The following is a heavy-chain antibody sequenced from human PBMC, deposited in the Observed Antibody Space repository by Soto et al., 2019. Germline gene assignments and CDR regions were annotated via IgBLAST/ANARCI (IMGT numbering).Heavy chain of an antibody. J-gene: IGHJ4*02. V-gene: IGHV3-74*01. CDR1: GFTFSDYW. Sequence: EVQLVESGGGLVQPGGSLRLSCAASGFTFSDYWMHWLRQAPGKGLVWVSRLSPDGRSTSYADSVKGRFTISRDNAKNTLYLQMNSLRAEDTAVYYCARPFTNYGDFVGPFDYWGQGALVTVSS. D-gene: IGHD4-17*01. CDR2: LSPDGRST. CDR3: ARPFTNYGDFVGPFDY.